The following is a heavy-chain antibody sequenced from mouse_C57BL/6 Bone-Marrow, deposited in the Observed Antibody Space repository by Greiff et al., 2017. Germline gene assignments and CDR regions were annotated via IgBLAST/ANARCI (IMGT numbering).Heavy chain of an antibody. V-gene: IGHV14-4*01. D-gene: IGHD2-4*01. Sequence: VQLKESGAELVRPGASVKLSCTASGFNIKDDYMHWVKQRPEQGLEWIGWIDPENGDTEYASKFQGKATITADTSSNTAYLQLSSLTSEDTAVYYCTTLYYDYDVRFAYWGQGTLVTVSA. CDR1: GFNIKDDY. CDR3: TTLYYDYDVRFAY. J-gene: IGHJ3*01. CDR2: IDPENGDT.